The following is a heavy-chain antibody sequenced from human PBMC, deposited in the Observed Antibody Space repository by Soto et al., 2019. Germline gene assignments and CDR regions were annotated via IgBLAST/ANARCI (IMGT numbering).Heavy chain of an antibody. CDR2: ISYDGSNK. CDR1: GFTFSSYG. D-gene: IGHD2-21*01. V-gene: IGHV3-30*18. J-gene: IGHJ5*02. CDR3: AKDGGECHLDP. Sequence: QVQLVESGGGVVQPGRSLRLSCAASGFTFSSYGMHWVRQAPGKGLEWVAVISYDGSNKYYADSVKGRFTISRDNSKNTLYLQMNSLRAEDTAVYYCAKDGGECHLDPWGHGTLVTVSS.